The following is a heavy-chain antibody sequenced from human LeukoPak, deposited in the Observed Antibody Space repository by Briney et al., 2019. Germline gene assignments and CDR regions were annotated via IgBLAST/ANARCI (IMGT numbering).Heavy chain of an antibody. CDR3: ARDKDYYGSGSYFDY. CDR2: IYYSGST. CDR1: GGSISSGGYY. V-gene: IGHV4-31*03. Sequence: SETLSLTCTVSGGSISSGGYYWSRIRQHPGKGLEWIGYIYYSGSTYYNPSLKSRVTISVDTSKNQFSLKLSSVTAADTAVYYCARDKDYYGSGSYFDYWGQGTLVTVSS. J-gene: IGHJ4*02. D-gene: IGHD3-10*01.